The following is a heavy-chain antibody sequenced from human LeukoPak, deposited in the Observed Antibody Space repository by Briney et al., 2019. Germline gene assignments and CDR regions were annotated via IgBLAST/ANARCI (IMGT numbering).Heavy chain of an antibody. V-gene: IGHV3-74*01. D-gene: IGHD2-2*01. Sequence: GGSLRLSCAASGFTFSSYWMHWVRQAPGKGLVWVSRINSDGSSTSYADSVKGRFTISRDNAKNTLYLQMNSLRAEDTAVYYCARDIVVVPAAYYYYYGMDAWGQGTTVTVSS. CDR1: GFTFSSYW. CDR3: ARDIVVVPAAYYYYYGMDA. CDR2: INSDGSST. J-gene: IGHJ6*02.